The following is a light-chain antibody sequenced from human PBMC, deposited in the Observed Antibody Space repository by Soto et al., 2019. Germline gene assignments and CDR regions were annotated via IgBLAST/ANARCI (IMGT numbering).Light chain of an antibody. CDR2: GAS. J-gene: IGKJ5*01. CDR3: QKYGNSAPIT. V-gene: IGKV3-20*01. CDR1: QSVMHNN. Sequence: ELVFPPSEGILSLSPGERATLSGRARQSVMHNNLNWYQKKPGQAPRLLLYGASIRATGIPDRFSGSGSGTDFTLTISRLEPEDFALYYCQKYGNSAPITCGQGPRREIK.